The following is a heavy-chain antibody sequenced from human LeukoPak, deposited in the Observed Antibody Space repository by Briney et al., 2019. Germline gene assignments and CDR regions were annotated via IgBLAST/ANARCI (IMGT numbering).Heavy chain of an antibody. J-gene: IGHJ4*02. Sequence: SETLSLTCTVSGGSISSGDYYWGWIRQPPGKGLQWFVYIYYSGSTYYHPSLKSRFTISVDTSKNLFSWNLSSVTAADTAVYYCARVSLVRGAPDYYFDYWGQGTLVTVSS. CDR1: GGSISSGDYY. D-gene: IGHD3-10*01. CDR2: IYYSGST. V-gene: IGHV4-30-4*01. CDR3: ARVSLVRGAPDYYFDY.